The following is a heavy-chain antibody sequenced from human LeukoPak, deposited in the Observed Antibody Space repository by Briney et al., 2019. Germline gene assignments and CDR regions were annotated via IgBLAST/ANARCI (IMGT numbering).Heavy chain of an antibody. D-gene: IGHD1-1*01. CDR2: ISYSGRT. CDR3: ARDVPVQTSEAFDI. CDR1: GGSISGSY. Sequence: PSETVSLTCIVSGGSISGSYWSWIRQPPGKGLEWIGYISYSGRTNFNPSLKSRVTISLDTSKNQFSMKLSSVTAADTAVYYCARDVPVQTSEAFDIWGQGTMVTVSS. V-gene: IGHV4-59*01. J-gene: IGHJ3*02.